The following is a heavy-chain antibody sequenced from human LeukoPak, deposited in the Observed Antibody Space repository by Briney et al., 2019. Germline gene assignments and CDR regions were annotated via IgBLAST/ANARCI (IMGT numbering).Heavy chain of an antibody. D-gene: IGHD5-24*01. CDR2: IYYSGST. CDR1: GGSISSYY. V-gene: IGHV4-59*08. J-gene: IGHJ4*02. Sequence: SETLSLTCTVSGGSISSYYWSWIRRPPGKGLEWIGYIYYSGSTNYNPSLKSRVTISVDTSKNQFSLKLSSVTAADTAVYYCARLGRWLQFYFDYWGQGTLVTVSS. CDR3: ARLGRWLQFYFDY.